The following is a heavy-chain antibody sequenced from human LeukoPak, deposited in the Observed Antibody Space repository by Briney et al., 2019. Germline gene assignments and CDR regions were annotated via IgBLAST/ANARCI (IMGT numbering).Heavy chain of an antibody. CDR3: VSTNNQLHYDSSGYYGY. CDR1: GASISTSSHY. J-gene: IGHJ4*02. Sequence: SETLSLTCSVSGASISTSSHYWGWIRQPPGKALEWIGTFYYTGSTFYNPSLKSRVTISEDTSENQFSLKLTSVTAADTAVYYCVSTNNQLHYDSSGYYGYWGQGTLVTVSS. V-gene: IGHV4-39*07. D-gene: IGHD3-22*01. CDR2: FYYTGST.